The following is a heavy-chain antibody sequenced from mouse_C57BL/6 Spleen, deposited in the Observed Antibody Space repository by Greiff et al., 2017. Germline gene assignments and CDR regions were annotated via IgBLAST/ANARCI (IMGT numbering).Heavy chain of an antibody. J-gene: IGHJ1*03. D-gene: IGHD1-1*01. CDR1: GYTFTSYD. CDR2: IYPRDGST. Sequence: VQLQESGPELVKPGASVKLSCKASGYTFTSYDINWVKQRPGQGLEWIGWIYPRDGSTKYNEKFKGKATLTVDTSSSKAYMELHSLTSEVSAVYFCAFSITTVVATDWYFDVWGTGTTVTVST. V-gene: IGHV1-85*01. CDR3: AFSITTVVATDWYFDV.